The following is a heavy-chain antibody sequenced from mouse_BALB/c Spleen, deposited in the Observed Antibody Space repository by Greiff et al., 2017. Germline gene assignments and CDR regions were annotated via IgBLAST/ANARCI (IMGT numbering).Heavy chain of an antibody. CDR2: ISTYYGNT. Sequence: LQESGPELVRPGVSVKISCKGSGYTFTDYAMHWVKQSHAKSLEWIGVISTYYGNTNYNQKFKGKATMTVDKSSSTAYMELARLTSEDSAIYYCARSYDQGYAMDYWGQGTSVTVSS. CDR3: ARSYDQGYAMDY. CDR1: GYTFTDYA. D-gene: IGHD2-3*01. J-gene: IGHJ4*01. V-gene: IGHV1-67*01.